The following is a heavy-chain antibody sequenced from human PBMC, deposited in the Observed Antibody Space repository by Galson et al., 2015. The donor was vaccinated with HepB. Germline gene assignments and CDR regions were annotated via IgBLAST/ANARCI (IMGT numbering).Heavy chain of an antibody. Sequence: SVKVSCKASGYTFTSYGISWVRQAPGQGLEWMGWISAYNGNTNYAQKLQGRVTMTTDTSTSTAYMELRSLRSDDTAVYYCARDPGPAAMEGEVDYWGQGTLVTVSS. CDR1: GYTFTSYG. D-gene: IGHD2-2*01. J-gene: IGHJ4*02. CDR3: ARDPGPAAMEGEVDY. CDR2: ISAYNGNT. V-gene: IGHV1-18*01.